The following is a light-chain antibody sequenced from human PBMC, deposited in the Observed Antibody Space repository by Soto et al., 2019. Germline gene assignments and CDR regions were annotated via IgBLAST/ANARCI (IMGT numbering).Light chain of an antibody. CDR1: QNVGNY. CDR3: QQRSNWPVS. V-gene: IGKV3-11*01. CDR2: GAF. J-gene: IGKJ2*01. Sequence: EIVLTQSPATLSLSPGERATLSCRASQNVGNYLAWYQKKPGQAPRLLIYGAFNRATGIPTRFSGSGSGTDFPLPISSLEPEDFAVYYCQQRSNWPVSFGQGTKLEIK.